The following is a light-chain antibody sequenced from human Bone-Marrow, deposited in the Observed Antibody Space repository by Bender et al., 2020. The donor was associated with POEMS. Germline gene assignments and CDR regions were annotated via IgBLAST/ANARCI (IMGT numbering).Light chain of an antibody. CDR1: SNDVGNYDY. J-gene: IGLJ2*01. CDR2: DVS. Sequence: HSALTQPRSVSGPPGQSVTISCTRTSNDVGNYDYVSWHQHHPGDAPQFLIYDVSKRYSGAPGRFSGSKSGNTASLTISGIQAEDEADYYCCSYAGTYMVFGGGTKLTVL. CDR3: CSYAGTYMV. V-gene: IGLV2-11*01.